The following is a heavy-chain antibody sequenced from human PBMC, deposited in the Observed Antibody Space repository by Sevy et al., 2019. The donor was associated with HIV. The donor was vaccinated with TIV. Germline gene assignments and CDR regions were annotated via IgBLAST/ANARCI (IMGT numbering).Heavy chain of an antibody. V-gene: IGHV1-46*02. D-gene: IGHD3-22*01. CDR2: INPSGGST. CDR3: ARVYYYDYSGPGY. CDR1: GYNLNNYY. J-gene: IGHJ4*02. Sequence: APVKVSCKASGYNLNNYYMHWVRQAPGQGLEWMGLINPSGGSTSYAQKFQGRVTMTRDTSTSTLHMELSSLRSEDTAVYYCARVYYYDYSGPGYWGQGTLVTVSS.